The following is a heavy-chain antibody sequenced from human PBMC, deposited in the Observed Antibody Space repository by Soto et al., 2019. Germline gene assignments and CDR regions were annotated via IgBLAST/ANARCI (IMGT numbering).Heavy chain of an antibody. V-gene: IGHV1-18*01. J-gene: IGHJ4*02. D-gene: IGHD3-16*01. Sequence: VQLVQAGAEVKKPGSSVKVSCKSSGYTFTNFGLCGVRQAPGQGLEWMGWISAYNGNTKYAQKFKGRVTMTTNTGTSTADIEVRALSFAVTAVYYCLGGGSPIDYGGQGTVVPVSS. CDR2: ISAYNGNT. CDR3: LGGGSPIDY. CDR1: GYTFTNFG.